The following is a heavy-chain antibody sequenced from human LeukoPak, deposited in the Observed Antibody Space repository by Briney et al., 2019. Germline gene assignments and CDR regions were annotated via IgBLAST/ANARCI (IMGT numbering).Heavy chain of an antibody. D-gene: IGHD1-26*01. CDR2: IWYDGSNK. Sequence: PGGSLRLSCAASGFTFSSYGMHWVRQAPGKGPEWVAVIWYDGSNKHYADSVKGRITISRDNSKNTLYLQMNSLRAEDTAVYYCAREWEPLRDYYGMDVWGQGTTVTVSS. CDR1: GFTFSSYG. CDR3: AREWEPLRDYYGMDV. J-gene: IGHJ6*02. V-gene: IGHV3-33*01.